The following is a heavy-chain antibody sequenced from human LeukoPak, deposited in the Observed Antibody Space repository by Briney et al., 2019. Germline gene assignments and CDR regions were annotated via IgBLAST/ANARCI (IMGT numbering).Heavy chain of an antibody. Sequence: PSETLSLTCAVYGGSFSGYYWSWIRQPPGKGLEWIGEINHSGSTNYNPSLKGRVTISVDTSKNQFSLKLSSVTAADTAVYYCARGVGATTVWYYFDYWGQGTLVTVSS. J-gene: IGHJ4*02. CDR3: ARGVGATTVWYYFDY. V-gene: IGHV4-34*01. CDR2: INHSGST. D-gene: IGHD1-26*01. CDR1: GGSFSGYY.